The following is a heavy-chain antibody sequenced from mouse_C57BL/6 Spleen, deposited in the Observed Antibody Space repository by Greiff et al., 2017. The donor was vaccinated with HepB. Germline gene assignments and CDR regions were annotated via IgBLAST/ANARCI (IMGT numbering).Heavy chain of an antibody. J-gene: IGHJ4*01. D-gene: IGHD2-4*01. CDR3: ARGGIYYDHADAMDY. V-gene: IGHV1-61*01. Sequence: QVQLKQPGAELVRPGSSVKLSCKASGYTFTSYWMDWVKQRPGQGLEWIGNIYPSDSETHYNQKFKDKATLTVDKSSSTAYMQLSSLTSEDSAVYYCARGGIYYDHADAMDYWGQGTSVTVSS. CDR1: GYTFTSYW. CDR2: IYPSDSET.